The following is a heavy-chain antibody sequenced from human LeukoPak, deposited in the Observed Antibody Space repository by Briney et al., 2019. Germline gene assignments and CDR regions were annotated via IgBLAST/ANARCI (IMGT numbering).Heavy chain of an antibody. J-gene: IGHJ4*02. CDR1: GGTFSSYA. D-gene: IGHD2-2*01. Sequence: GASVKVSRKASGGTFSSYAISWVRQAPGQGLEWMGGIIPIFGTANYAQKFQGRVTITADESTSTAYMELSSLRSEDTAVYYCATVGPPIVVVPAAIPVDYWGQGTLVTVSS. CDR2: IIPIFGTA. CDR3: ATVGPPIVVVPAAIPVDY. V-gene: IGHV1-69*13.